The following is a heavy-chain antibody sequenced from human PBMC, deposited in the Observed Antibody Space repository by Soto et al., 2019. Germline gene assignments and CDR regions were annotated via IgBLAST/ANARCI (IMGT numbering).Heavy chain of an antibody. J-gene: IGHJ4*02. Sequence: PSETLSLTCTVSGGSISSTTYHWAWIRQPPGKGLDWTATISYIGRTYYNPSLKSRLTVSIDTSENRFSLNLSSVTAADMAVYYCVRGGGYDAFDHWGQGVPVTVSS. D-gene: IGHD5-12*01. CDR2: ISYIGRT. CDR3: VRGGGYDAFDH. CDR1: GGSISSTTYH. V-gene: IGHV4-39*07.